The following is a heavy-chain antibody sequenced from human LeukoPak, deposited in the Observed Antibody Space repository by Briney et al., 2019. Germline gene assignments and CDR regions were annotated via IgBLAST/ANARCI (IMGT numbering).Heavy chain of an antibody. V-gene: IGHV3-15*01. J-gene: IGHJ6*02. CDR1: GFTFRNGW. CDR3: TTDPNYYGMDV. Sequence: GSLKLSCGASGFTFRNGWMTWVRQAPGKGLGWVGRIKSESDGGTTDYAAPVKGRLTISRDDSKNTLYLQMNSLKTEDTAVYYCTTDPNYYGMDVWGQGTTVTVSS. CDR2: IKSESDGGTT.